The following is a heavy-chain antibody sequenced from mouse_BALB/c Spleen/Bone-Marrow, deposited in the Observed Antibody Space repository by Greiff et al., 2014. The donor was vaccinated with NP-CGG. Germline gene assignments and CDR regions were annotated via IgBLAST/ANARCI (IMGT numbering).Heavy chain of an antibody. Sequence: QVQLQQPGAELVGPGVSVKISCKGSGYTFTDYAMHWVKQSHAKSLEWIGVISTYYGDASYNQKFKGKATMTVDKSSSTAYMELARLTSEDSAFYYCARESIYYYGSTLDYWGQGTTLTVSS. D-gene: IGHD1-1*01. J-gene: IGHJ2*01. V-gene: IGHV1S137*01. CDR2: ISTYYGDA. CDR1: GYTFTDYA. CDR3: ARESIYYYGSTLDY.